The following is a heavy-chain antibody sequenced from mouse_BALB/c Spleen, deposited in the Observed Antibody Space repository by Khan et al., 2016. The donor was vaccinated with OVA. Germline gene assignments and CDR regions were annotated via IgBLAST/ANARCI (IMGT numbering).Heavy chain of an antibody. D-gene: IGHD1-1*01. Sequence: QVQLKQSGAELMKPGASVKISCKATGYTFSTYWIEWVKQRPGHGLEWIGEILPGSGNTKYNAKFKGKATFSADTSSNTAYMQLSSLTSEDSAVYYCARWDVGSRPWFAYWGQGTLVTVSA. CDR3: ARWDVGSRPWFAY. J-gene: IGHJ3*01. CDR1: GYTFSTYW. V-gene: IGHV1-9*01. CDR2: ILPGSGNT.